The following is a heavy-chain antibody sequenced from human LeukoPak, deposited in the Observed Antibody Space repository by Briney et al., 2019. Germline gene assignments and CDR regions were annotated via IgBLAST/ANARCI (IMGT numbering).Heavy chain of an antibody. D-gene: IGHD4-17*01. Sequence: PGGSLRLSCAASGFTFSSYGMSWVRQAPGKGLEWVSAISGSGGSTYYADSVKGRFTVSRDNVKNSLFLQMDSLRAEDTALYYCARSMTTVTTRFFDLWGRGTLVTVSS. CDR3: ARSMTTVTTRFFDL. V-gene: IGHV3-23*01. J-gene: IGHJ2*01. CDR1: GFTFSSYG. CDR2: ISGSGGST.